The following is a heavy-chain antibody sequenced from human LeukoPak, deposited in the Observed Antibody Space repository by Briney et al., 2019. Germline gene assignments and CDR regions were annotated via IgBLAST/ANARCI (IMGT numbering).Heavy chain of an antibody. J-gene: IGHJ3*01. V-gene: IGHV3-66*04. CDR1: GFTVSGYY. D-gene: IGHD3-16*01. CDR2: MYSGGST. CDR3: ARRRERGASDAFAF. Sequence: PGGSLRLSCAASGFTVSGYYMTWVRQAPGKGLEWVSVMYSGGSTYYADSVKGRVAISRDNAKNTVYLQMNSLRAEDTAVYYCARRRERGASDAFAFWGQGTMVTVSS.